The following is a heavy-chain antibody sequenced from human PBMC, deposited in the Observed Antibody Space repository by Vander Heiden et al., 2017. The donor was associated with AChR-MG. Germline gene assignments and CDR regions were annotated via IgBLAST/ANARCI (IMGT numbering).Heavy chain of an antibody. CDR3: TRERPISAVIDY. J-gene: IGHJ4*02. Sequence: QLVESGGGLVQPGGSLRLSCAAAGFAFGTYNMNWVRQAPGQGLEWVSYISTSSTSIYYADSVRGRFTISRDNAKNSLYLRMNSLRGEDTAVYYCTRERPISAVIDYWGQGTLVTVSS. CDR1: GFAFGTYN. D-gene: IGHD3-22*01. CDR2: ISTSSTSI. V-gene: IGHV3-48*04.